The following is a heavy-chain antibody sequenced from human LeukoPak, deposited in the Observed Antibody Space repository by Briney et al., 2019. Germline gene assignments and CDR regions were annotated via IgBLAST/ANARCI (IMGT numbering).Heavy chain of an antibody. D-gene: IGHD6-19*01. V-gene: IGHV3-21*01. CDR1: GFTFSSYS. CDR2: ISSSSSYI. J-gene: IGHJ4*02. CDR3: ARDKQWLKAFDY. Sequence: GGSLRLSCAASGFTFSSYSMNWVRQAPGKGLEWVSSISSSSSYIYYADSVKGRFTISRDNAKNSLYLQMNSLRAEETAVYYCARDKQWLKAFDYLGQGTLVTVSS.